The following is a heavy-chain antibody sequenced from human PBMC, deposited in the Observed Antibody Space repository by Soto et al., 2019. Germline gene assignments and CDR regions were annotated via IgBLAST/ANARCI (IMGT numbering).Heavy chain of an antibody. CDR3: AKGGYYSLFDI. J-gene: IGHJ3*02. CDR1: GFPFSSYA. Sequence: LRLSCVASGFPFSSYAISWVRQTPGKGLEWVSGISGSGGRTYYADSVKGRFTISRDNSNNTLSLQMHILRVEDTAVYFCAKGGYYSLFDIWGQGTMVTVSS. D-gene: IGHD3-16*01. CDR2: ISGSGGRT. V-gene: IGHV3-23*01.